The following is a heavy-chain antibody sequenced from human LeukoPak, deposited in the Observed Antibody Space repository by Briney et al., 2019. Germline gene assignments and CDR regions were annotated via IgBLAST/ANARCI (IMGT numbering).Heavy chain of an antibody. CDR3: ARRRGFPYYYYYYMDV. D-gene: IGHD1-1*01. Sequence: GGSLRLSCAASGFTFSSYAMSWVRQAPGKGLEWVSAISGSGGSTYYADSVRGRFTISRDNSKNTLYLQMNSLRAEDTAVYYCARRRGFPYYYYYYMDVWGKGTTVTVSS. CDR2: ISGSGGST. J-gene: IGHJ6*03. CDR1: GFTFSSYA. V-gene: IGHV3-23*01.